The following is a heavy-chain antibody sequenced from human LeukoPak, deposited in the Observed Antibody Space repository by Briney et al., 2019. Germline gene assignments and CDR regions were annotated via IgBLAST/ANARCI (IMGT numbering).Heavy chain of an antibody. CDR1: GGSISTYD. D-gene: IGHD3-16*01. CDR3: ARLRLYSSSTFEY. J-gene: IGHJ4*02. CDR2: IYSSGST. V-gene: IGHV4-4*07. Sequence: SETLSLTCTVSGGSISTYDWTWIRQPAGKGREWIGRIYSSGSTNSNPSLKSRVTMSVDTSKNQFSLKLTSVTAADTAVYYCARLRLYSSSTFEYWGQGAQVTVSS.